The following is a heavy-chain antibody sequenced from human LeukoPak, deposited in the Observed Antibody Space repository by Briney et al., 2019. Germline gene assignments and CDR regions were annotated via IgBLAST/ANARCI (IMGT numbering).Heavy chain of an antibody. CDR2: IYYSGGT. Sequence: NPSETLSLTCTVSGGSISSYYWSWIRQPPGMGLEWIGYIYYSGGTNYNPPLKSRVTISVDTSKNQFYLKLSSVTAADTAVYYCARYSDNWFDPWGQGTLVTVSS. CDR1: GGSISSYY. D-gene: IGHD6-13*01. V-gene: IGHV4-59*01. J-gene: IGHJ5*02. CDR3: ARYSDNWFDP.